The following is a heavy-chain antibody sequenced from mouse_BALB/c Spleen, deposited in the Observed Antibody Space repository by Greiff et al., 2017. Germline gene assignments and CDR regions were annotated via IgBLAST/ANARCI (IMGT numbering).Heavy chain of an antibody. J-gene: IGHJ3*01. D-gene: IGHD2-1*01. Sequence: EVMLVESGGGLVKPGGSLKLSCAASGFTFSSYAMSWVRQTPEKRLEWVASISSGGSTYYPDSVKGRFTISRDNARNILYLQMSSLRSEDTAMYYCAREGGNYGGFAYWGQGTLVTVSA. CDR3: AREGGNYGGFAY. CDR1: GFTFSSYA. CDR2: ISSGGST. V-gene: IGHV5-6-5*01.